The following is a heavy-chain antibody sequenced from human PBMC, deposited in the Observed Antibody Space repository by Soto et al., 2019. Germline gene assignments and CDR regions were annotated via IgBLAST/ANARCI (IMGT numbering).Heavy chain of an antibody. Sequence: QITLKESGPTLVNPTQTLTLTCTFSGFSLSTSGVGVGWIRQPPGKALEWLALIYWDDDKRYSPSLKSRLTITKDPSKHQVLLTITNMDPVDTATYSCPHRRGSTPDKGFAYWGQGTLVTVSS. CDR1: GFSLSTSGVG. V-gene: IGHV2-5*02. CDR3: PHRRGSTPDKGFAY. CDR2: IYWDDDK. J-gene: IGHJ4*02.